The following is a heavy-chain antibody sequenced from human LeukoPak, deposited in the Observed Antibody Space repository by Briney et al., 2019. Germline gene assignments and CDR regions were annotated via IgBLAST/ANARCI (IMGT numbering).Heavy chain of an antibody. Sequence: PGGSLRLSCAASGFTFSSAWMSWVRQAPGKGLEWVANIEQDGSEKYYVDSVKGRFTISRDNAKNSLYLQMNSLRAEDTAVYYCARDRYIGYCSSTSCPLSYGMDVWGQGTTVTVSS. J-gene: IGHJ6*02. CDR1: GFTFSSAW. V-gene: IGHV3-7*01. CDR2: IEQDGSEK. D-gene: IGHD2-2*01. CDR3: ARDRYIGYCSSTSCPLSYGMDV.